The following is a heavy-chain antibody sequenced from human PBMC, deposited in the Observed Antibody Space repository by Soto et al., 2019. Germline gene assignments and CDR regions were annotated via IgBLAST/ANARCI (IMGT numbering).Heavy chain of an antibody. CDR3: ARDLFDCSSTSCYHYYYGMDV. Sequence: ASVKVSCKASGYTFTSYAMHWVRQAPGQRLEWIGWINAGNGNTKYSQKFQGRVTITRDTSASTAYMELSSLRSEDTAVYYCARDLFDCSSTSCYHYYYGMDVWGQGTTVTVSS. J-gene: IGHJ6*02. D-gene: IGHD2-2*01. V-gene: IGHV1-3*01. CDR1: GYTFTSYA. CDR2: INAGNGNT.